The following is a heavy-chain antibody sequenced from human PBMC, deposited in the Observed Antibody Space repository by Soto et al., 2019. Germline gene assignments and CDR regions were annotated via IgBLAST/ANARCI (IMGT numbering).Heavy chain of an antibody. CDR2: ISYDGSNK. V-gene: IGHV3-30-3*01. D-gene: IGHD1-26*01. CDR1: GFTFSSYA. Sequence: GGSLRLSCAASGFTFSSYAMHWVRQAPGKGLEWVAVISYDGSNKYYADSVKGRFTISRDNSKNTLYLQMNSLRAEDTAVYYCARGGIPSIVGATSPDYWGQGTLVTVSS. CDR3: ARGGIPSIVGATSPDY. J-gene: IGHJ4*02.